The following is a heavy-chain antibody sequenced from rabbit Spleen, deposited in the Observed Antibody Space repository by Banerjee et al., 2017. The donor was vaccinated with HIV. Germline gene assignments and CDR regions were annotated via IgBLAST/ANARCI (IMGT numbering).Heavy chain of an antibody. Sequence: QSLEESGGDLVKPGASLTLTCTASGFSFSSSDYMCWVRQAPGKGLEWISCIAGSSGFTYFASWAKGRFTISKTSSTTVTLQMTSLTAADTATYFCARDLTDIIGWNFAWWGQGTLVTVS. J-gene: IGHJ4*01. CDR1: GFSFSSSDY. V-gene: IGHV1S40*01. CDR3: ARDLTDIIGWNFAW. CDR2: IAGSSGFT. D-gene: IGHD1-1*01.